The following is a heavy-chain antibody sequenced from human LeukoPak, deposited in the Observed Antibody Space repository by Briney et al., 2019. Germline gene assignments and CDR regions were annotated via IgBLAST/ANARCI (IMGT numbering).Heavy chain of an antibody. Sequence: GGSLRLSCAASGFTFSSYGMSWVRQAPGKGLEWVSAISGSGGSTYYADSVKGRFTISRDNSKNTLYLQMNSLRAEDTAVYYCAKGRYYYYYMDVWGKGTTVTISS. J-gene: IGHJ6*03. CDR2: ISGSGGST. CDR3: AKGRYYYYYMDV. V-gene: IGHV3-23*01. CDR1: GFTFSSYG.